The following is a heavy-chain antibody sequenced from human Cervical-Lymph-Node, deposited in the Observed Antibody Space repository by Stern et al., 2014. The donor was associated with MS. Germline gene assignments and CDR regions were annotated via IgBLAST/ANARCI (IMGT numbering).Heavy chain of an antibody. CDR2: INTKSTYI. Sequence: VQLMQSGGGLVKPGGSLRLSCAASGFTFSSYTMNWVRQAPGKGLEWVSSINTKSTYIYYAASVKGRFTVSRDNAKNSLYLQMSSLRGDDTAVYYCANGSPLHYWGQGTLVTVSS. V-gene: IGHV3-21*01. CDR1: GFTFSSYT. J-gene: IGHJ4*02. CDR3: ANGSPLHY. D-gene: IGHD1-26*01.